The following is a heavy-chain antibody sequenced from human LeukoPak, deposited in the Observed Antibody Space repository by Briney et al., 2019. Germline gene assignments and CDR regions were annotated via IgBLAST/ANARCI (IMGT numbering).Heavy chain of an antibody. CDR1: GGSISSSSYY. CDR2: IFNTGST. J-gene: IGHJ4*02. CDR3: ARDRGGLTIDY. Sequence: SQTLSLTCTVSGGSISSSSYYWGWIRQPAGKAPEWIGRIFNTGSTSYNPSLKSRVSISVDTSKNQFSLKLSSVAAADTAVYYCARDRGGLTIDYWGQGTLVTVSS. D-gene: IGHD1-20*01. V-gene: IGHV4-61*02.